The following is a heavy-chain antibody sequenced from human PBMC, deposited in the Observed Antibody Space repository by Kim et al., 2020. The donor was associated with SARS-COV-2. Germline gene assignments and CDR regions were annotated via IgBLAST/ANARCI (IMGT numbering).Heavy chain of an antibody. CDR2: IKPGDSDV. CDR3: ARLSRADGGDS. Sequence: GESLKISCKGSGYSFTSYWIAWVRQMPGKGLECMGMIKPGDSDVRYSPSFQGQVTISVDKSITTAYLQWSSLKASDTAMYYCARLSRADGGDSWGQGTLVTVSS. CDR1: GYSFTSYW. V-gene: IGHV5-51*01. J-gene: IGHJ4*02. D-gene: IGHD6-6*01.